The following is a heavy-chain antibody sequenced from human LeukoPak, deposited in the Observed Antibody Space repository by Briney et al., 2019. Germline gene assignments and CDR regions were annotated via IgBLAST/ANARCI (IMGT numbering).Heavy chain of an antibody. J-gene: IGHJ4*02. CDR3: ATDSGAYSGSYDGYYFDY. Sequence: ASVKVSCKASGYIFTGYYMHWVRQAPGQGLEWMGWINPNSGGTNYAQKFQGRVTMTRDTSISTAYMELSRLRSDDTAVYYCATDSGAYSGSYDGYYFDYWGQGTLVTVSS. CDR2: INPNSGGT. CDR1: GYIFTGYY. V-gene: IGHV1-2*02. D-gene: IGHD1-26*01.